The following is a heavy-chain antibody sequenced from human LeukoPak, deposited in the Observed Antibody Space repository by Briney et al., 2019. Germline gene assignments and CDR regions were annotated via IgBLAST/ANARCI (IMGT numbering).Heavy chain of an antibody. CDR3: TSWGFDTLTGHGLDY. Sequence: PSETLSLTCTVSGGSIRNHYWTWIRQPPGKGLEWIAYVYYTGTTYFNPSLKSRVTISVDTSKNQFSLKLSFVTAAGTAIYYCTSWGFDTLTGHGLDYWGQGALVTVSP. J-gene: IGHJ4*02. CDR1: GGSIRNHY. V-gene: IGHV4-59*11. D-gene: IGHD3-9*01. CDR2: VYYTGTT.